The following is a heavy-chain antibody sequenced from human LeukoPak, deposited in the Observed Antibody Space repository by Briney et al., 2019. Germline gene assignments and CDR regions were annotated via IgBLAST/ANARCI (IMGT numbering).Heavy chain of an antibody. CDR1: GGSISSYY. J-gene: IGHJ4*02. Sequence: SETLSLTCTVSGGSISSYYWSWIRQPPGKGLEWIGEINHSGSTNYNPSLKSRVTISVDTSKNQFSLKLSSVTAADTAVYYCARAGYCSSTSCYTDAVSYYFDYWGQGTLVTVSS. D-gene: IGHD2-2*02. CDR3: ARAGYCSSTSCYTDAVSYYFDY. CDR2: INHSGST. V-gene: IGHV4-34*01.